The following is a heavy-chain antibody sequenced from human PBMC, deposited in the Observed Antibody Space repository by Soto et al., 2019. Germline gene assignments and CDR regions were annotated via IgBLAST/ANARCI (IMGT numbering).Heavy chain of an antibody. CDR3: ATSPSKVVAQTYYCYGMDV. CDR2: IIPISGTT. CDR1: GGTFSSYA. D-gene: IGHD2-15*01. V-gene: IGHV1-69*12. Sequence: QVQLVQSGAEVKKPGSSVKVSCKASGGTFSSYAISWVRQAPGQGLEWMGGIIPISGTTNYAQKFQGRVTSTADESTSTAYMELSSVRSEDTAVYYCATSPSKVVAQTYYCYGMDVWGQGTTVTVSS. J-gene: IGHJ6*02.